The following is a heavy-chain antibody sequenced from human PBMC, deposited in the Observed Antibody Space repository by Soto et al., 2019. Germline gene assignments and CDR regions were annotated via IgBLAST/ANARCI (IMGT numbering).Heavy chain of an antibody. V-gene: IGHV4-31*03. Sequence: NPSETVSLTCTVSGGSISSGGYYWSWIRQHPGKGLEWIGYIYYSGSTYYNPSLKSRVTISVDTSKNQFSLKLTSVTAADTAVYYCARATSLGYCSSTSCHPLHWFDPWGQGTLVTVSS. D-gene: IGHD2-2*01. CDR2: IYYSGST. CDR1: GGSISSGGYY. J-gene: IGHJ5*02. CDR3: ARATSLGYCSSTSCHPLHWFDP.